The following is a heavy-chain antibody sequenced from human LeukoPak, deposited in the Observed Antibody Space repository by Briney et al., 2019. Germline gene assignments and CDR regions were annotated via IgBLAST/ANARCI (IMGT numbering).Heavy chain of an antibody. J-gene: IGHJ4*02. D-gene: IGHD2-2*01. V-gene: IGHV1-2*02. CDR3: ARARYCSSTSCYAWDY. CDR2: INPNSGGT. Sequence: ASVKVSCKASGYTFTGYYMHWVRQAPGQGLEWMGWINPNSGGTNYAQKLQGRVTMTRDTSISTAYMELSRLRSDDTAVYYCARARYCSSTSCYAWDYWGQGTLVTVSS. CDR1: GYTFTGYY.